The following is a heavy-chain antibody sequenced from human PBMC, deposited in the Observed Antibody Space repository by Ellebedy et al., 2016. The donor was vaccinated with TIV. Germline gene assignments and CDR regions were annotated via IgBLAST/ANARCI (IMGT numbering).Heavy chain of an antibody. CDR1: GFTFSGSA. CDR2: IRSKANNYAT. Sequence: GESLKISCAASGFTFSGSAMHWVRQASGKGLEWVGRIRSKANNYATAYAASVKGRFTISRDDSKNTAYLQMNSLKTEDTAVYYCMHLVVVAATGYWGQGTLVTVSS. J-gene: IGHJ4*02. V-gene: IGHV3-73*01. CDR3: MHLVVVAATGY. D-gene: IGHD2-21*02.